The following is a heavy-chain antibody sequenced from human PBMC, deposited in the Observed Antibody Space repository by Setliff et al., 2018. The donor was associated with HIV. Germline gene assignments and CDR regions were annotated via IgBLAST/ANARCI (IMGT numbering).Heavy chain of an antibody. V-gene: IGHV3-7*01. CDR1: GYTFTDNY. Sequence: SCKASGYTFTDNYIHWVRQAPGKGLEWVANIGQDGSEKNYVDSVKGRFTISRDNAKNSMDLQMNSLRAEDTAIYYCARKLRPGHGVDVWGQGTTVTVSS. J-gene: IGHJ6*02. D-gene: IGHD3-10*01. CDR3: ARKLRPGHGVDV. CDR2: IGQDGSEK.